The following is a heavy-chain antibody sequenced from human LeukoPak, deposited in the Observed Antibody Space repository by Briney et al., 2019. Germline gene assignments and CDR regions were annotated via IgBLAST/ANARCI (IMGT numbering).Heavy chain of an antibody. J-gene: IGHJ4*02. CDR1: GGSISSSSYY. V-gene: IGHV4-39*07. CDR3: ARDPPRGYSYGYGY. Sequence: SETLSLTCTVSGGSISSSSYYWGWIRQPPGKGLEWIGSIYYSGSTYYNPSLKSRVTISVDTSKNQFSLKLSSVTAADTAVYHCARDPPRGYSYGYGYWGQGTLVTVSS. CDR2: IYYSGST. D-gene: IGHD5-18*01.